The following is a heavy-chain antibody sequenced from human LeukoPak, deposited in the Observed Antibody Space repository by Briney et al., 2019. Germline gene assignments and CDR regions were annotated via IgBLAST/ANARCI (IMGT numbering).Heavy chain of an antibody. V-gene: IGHV4-59*11. Sequence: PSETLSLTCTVSGGSISSHSWSWIRQPPGKGLEWIGYIYYSGSTNYNPSLKSRVTISVDTSKNQFSLKLSSVTAADTAVYYCARGTDDYESYNWFDPWGQGTLVTVSS. J-gene: IGHJ5*02. CDR1: GGSISSHS. D-gene: IGHD4-17*01. CDR2: IYYSGST. CDR3: ARGTDDYESYNWFDP.